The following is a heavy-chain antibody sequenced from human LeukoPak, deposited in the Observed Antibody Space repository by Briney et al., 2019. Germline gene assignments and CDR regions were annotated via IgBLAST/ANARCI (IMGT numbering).Heavy chain of an antibody. J-gene: IGHJ4*02. V-gene: IGHV3-48*02. CDR3: ARARNPDY. CDR1: GFTFSTYN. D-gene: IGHD1-14*01. Sequence: GGSLRLSCAASGFTFSTYNMNWVRQAPGKGLEWVSYISSSSSTIYYADSVKGRFTISRDNAKNSLYLQMNSLRDEDTALYYYARARNPDYWGQGTLVTVSS. CDR2: ISSSSSTI.